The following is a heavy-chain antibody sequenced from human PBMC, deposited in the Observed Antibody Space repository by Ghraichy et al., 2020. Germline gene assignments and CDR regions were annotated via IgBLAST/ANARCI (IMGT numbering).Heavy chain of an antibody. CDR1: GFTFSNYW. CDR3: ARFRPFDY. V-gene: IGHV3-7*01. CDR2: IKEDGSEK. J-gene: IGHJ4*02. Sequence: SCAASGFTFSNYWMSWVRQAPGKGLEWVANIKEDGSEKYYGDSVKGRFTIFRDNAKNSLYLQMNSLRAEDTAVYYCARFRPFDYWGQGTLVTVSS.